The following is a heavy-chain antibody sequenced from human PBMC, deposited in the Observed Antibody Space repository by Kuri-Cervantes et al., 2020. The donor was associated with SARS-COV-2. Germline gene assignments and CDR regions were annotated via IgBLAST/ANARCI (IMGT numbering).Heavy chain of an antibody. V-gene: IGHV4-38-2*02. CDR2: IYHSGST. CDR1: GYSISSGYY. J-gene: IGHJ3*02. Sequence: GSLRLSCTVSGYSISSGYYWGWIRQPPGKGLEWIGIIYHSGSTYYNPSLKSRVTISVDTSKNQFSLKLSSVTAADTAVYYCARERKPLDAFDIWGQGTMVTVSS. CDR3: ARERKPLDAFDI.